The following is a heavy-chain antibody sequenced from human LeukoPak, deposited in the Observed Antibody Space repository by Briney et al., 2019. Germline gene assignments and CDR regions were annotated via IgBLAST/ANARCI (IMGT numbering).Heavy chain of an antibody. D-gene: IGHD6-13*01. CDR1: GFTFSSYA. J-gene: IGHJ6*04. Sequence: GGSLRLSCAGSGFTFSSYAMSWVRQAPGKGLEWVSSISSSSSYIYYADSVKGRFTISRDNAKNSLYLQMNSLRAEDTAVYYCARDGVKGSSRVWGKGTTVTVSS. CDR3: ARDGVKGSSRV. V-gene: IGHV3-21*01. CDR2: ISSSSSYI.